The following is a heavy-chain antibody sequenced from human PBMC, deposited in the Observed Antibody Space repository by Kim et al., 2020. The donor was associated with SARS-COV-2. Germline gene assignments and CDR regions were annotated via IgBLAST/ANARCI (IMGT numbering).Heavy chain of an antibody. J-gene: IGHJ5*02. Sequence: GGSLRLSCEASGFSFGDYDMHWVRQSPAKGLEWVSYIRRDTGHTEYADYVKGRFTISRDNAKKSLWLQMNSLRLEDTAFYYCARDGGPW. V-gene: IGHV3-9*01. CDR1: GFSFGDYD. CDR2: IRRDTGHT. CDR3: ARDGGP.